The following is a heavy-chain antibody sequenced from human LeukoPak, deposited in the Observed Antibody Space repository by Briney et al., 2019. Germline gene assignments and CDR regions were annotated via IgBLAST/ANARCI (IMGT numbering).Heavy chain of an antibody. CDR1: GGSISSYY. CDR3: ARVGRYDFWSGVDYFDY. V-gene: IGHV4-59*01. CDR2: IYYGGST. D-gene: IGHD3-3*01. Sequence: SETLSLTCTVSGGSISSYYWSWIRQPPGKGLEWIGYIYYGGSTNYNPSLKSRVTISVDTSKNQFSLKLSSVTAADTAVYYCARVGRYDFWSGVDYFDYWGQGTLVTVSS. J-gene: IGHJ4*02.